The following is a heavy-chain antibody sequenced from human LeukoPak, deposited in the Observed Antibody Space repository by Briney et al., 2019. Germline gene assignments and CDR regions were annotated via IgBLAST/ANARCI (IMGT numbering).Heavy chain of an antibody. J-gene: IGHJ4*02. Sequence: GGSLRLSCAASGFTFSTYGMHWVRQAPGKGLEWVSAISSSGGSTYYADSVKGRFTISRDNSKNTLYLQMNSLRAEDTAVYYCAKSYLLRYFDWLDYFDYWGQGTLVTVSS. CDR1: GFTFSTYG. CDR3: AKSYLLRYFDWLDYFDY. V-gene: IGHV3-23*01. CDR2: ISSSGGST. D-gene: IGHD3-9*01.